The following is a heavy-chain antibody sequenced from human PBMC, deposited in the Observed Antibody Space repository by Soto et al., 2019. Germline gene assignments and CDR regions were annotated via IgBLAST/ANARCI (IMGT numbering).Heavy chain of an antibody. D-gene: IGHD2-21*02. CDR1: GGTFTSYT. CDR2: IIPIFNAA. J-gene: IGHJ4*02. V-gene: IGHV1-69*08. CDR3: ARILTDGVDY. Sequence: QVQLVQSGAEVKQPGSSVKVSCTLSGGTFTSYTITWVRQAPGQGLEWLGRIIPIFNAANYAQKFQDRGTITADESTSTAYMELRSLTYEDTAFYYCARILTDGVDYWGQGTLVSVSS.